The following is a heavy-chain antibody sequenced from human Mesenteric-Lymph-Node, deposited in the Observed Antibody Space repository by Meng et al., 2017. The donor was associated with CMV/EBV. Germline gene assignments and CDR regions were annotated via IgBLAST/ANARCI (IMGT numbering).Heavy chain of an antibody. J-gene: IGHJ4*02. Sequence: AVYGGSFSGYYWSWIRQHPGKGLEWIGEINHSGSTNYNPSLKSRVTISVDTSKNQFSLKLSSVTAADTAVYYCARVGYGDYDEFDYWGQGTLVTVSS. CDR2: INHSGST. D-gene: IGHD4-17*01. CDR3: ARVGYGDYDEFDY. V-gene: IGHV4-34*09. CDR1: GGSFSGYY.